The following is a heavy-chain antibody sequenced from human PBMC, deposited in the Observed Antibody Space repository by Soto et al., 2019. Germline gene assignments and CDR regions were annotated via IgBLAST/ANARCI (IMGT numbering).Heavy chain of an antibody. CDR1: GGSISSSSYY. Sequence: SETLSLTCTVSGGSISSSSYYWGWIRQPPGKGLEWIGSIYYSGSTYYNPSLKSRVTISVDTSKNQFSLKLSSVTAADTAVYYCARNWVAGTTEYGMDAWGQGTTVTVSS. D-gene: IGHD1-7*01. V-gene: IGHV4-39*01. CDR2: IYYSGST. J-gene: IGHJ6*02. CDR3: ARNWVAGTTEYGMDA.